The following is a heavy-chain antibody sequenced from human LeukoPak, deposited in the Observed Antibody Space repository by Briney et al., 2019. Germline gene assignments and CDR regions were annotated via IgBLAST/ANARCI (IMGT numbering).Heavy chain of an antibody. CDR1: GYSFTSYW. V-gene: IGHV5-51*01. CDR2: IYPGDSDT. D-gene: IGHD3-22*01. CDR3: ARGNDYYDSSGYSQFDY. Sequence: GASLKISCKGSGYSFTSYWIGWVRQMPGKGLEWMGIIYPGDSDTRYSPSFQGQVTISADKSISTAYLQWSSLKASDTTMYYCARGNDYYDSSGYSQFDYWGQGTLVTVSS. J-gene: IGHJ4*02.